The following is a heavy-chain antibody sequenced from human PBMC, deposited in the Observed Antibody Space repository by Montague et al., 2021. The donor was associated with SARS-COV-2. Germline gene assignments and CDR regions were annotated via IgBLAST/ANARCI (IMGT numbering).Heavy chain of an antibody. CDR3: ARKDYDSSGYWSGFLDY. CDR1: GGSISSGSYY. D-gene: IGHD3-22*01. V-gene: IGHV4-61*02. J-gene: IGHJ4*02. CDR2: IYTSGST. Sequence: TLSLTCTVSGGSISSGSYYWSWIRQPAGKGLEWIGRIYTSGSTNYNPSLKSRVTISVDTSKNQFSLKLSSVTAADTAVYYCARKDYDSSGYWSGFLDYGGQGTLVTVSA.